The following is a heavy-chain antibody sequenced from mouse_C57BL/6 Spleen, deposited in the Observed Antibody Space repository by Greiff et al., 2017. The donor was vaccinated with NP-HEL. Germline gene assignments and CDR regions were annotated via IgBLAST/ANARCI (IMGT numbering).Heavy chain of an antibody. CDR1: GYTFTDYN. J-gene: IGHJ2*01. V-gene: IGHV1-22*01. D-gene: IGHD2-3*01. Sequence: EVQLQESGPELVKPGASVKMSCKASGYTFTDYNMHWVKQSPGKSLEWIGYINPNNGGTSYNQKFKGKATLTVNKSSSTAYMELRSLTSEDSAVYYCAREDGYFFDYWGQGTTLTVSS. CDR3: AREDGYFFDY. CDR2: INPNNGGT.